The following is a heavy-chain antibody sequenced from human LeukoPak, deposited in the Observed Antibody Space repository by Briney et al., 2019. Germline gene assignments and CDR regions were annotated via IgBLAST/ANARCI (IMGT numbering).Heavy chain of an antibody. V-gene: IGHV4-59*01. Sequence: SSETLSLTCTVSGDSMSSYFWTWVRQFPGKGLECVGYIYQTTTTYNPSLKGRVTISADMSQNQLSLKVTSVTAADTAVYYCARNFPGRTEDVWGKGTTVIVSS. J-gene: IGHJ6*04. CDR3: ARNFPGRTEDV. CDR2: IYQTTT. D-gene: IGHD1-14*01. CDR1: GDSMSSYF.